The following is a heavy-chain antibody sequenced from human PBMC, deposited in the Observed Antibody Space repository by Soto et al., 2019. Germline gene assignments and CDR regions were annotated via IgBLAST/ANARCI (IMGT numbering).Heavy chain of an antibody. V-gene: IGHV3-23*01. CDR1: GFTFNNYA. D-gene: IGHD6-6*01. Sequence: EVQLFESGGGLVQPGGSVRLSCAASGFTFNNYALSWVRQAPGKGLEWVSDISGNGYTTYYADSVKGRFTISRDNSKNTLYLQMNSLRAEDTAVYFCAKEQLVLNYWGQGTLVTVSS. J-gene: IGHJ4*02. CDR3: AKEQLVLNY. CDR2: ISGNGYTT.